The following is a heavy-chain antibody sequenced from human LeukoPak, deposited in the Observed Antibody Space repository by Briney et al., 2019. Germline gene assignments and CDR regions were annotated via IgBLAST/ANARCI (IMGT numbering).Heavy chain of an antibody. V-gene: IGHV3-23*01. CDR3: AKGRGNTAMVNFDY. CDR1: GFTFSSYA. Sequence: PGGSLRLSCAASGFTFSSYAMTWVRQAPGKGLEWVSGISGSGSSTYYADSVKGRFTISRDNSKNTLYLRMNSLRAEDTAVYYCAKGRGNTAMVNFDYWGQGTLVTVSS. J-gene: IGHJ4*02. D-gene: IGHD5-18*01. CDR2: ISGSGSST.